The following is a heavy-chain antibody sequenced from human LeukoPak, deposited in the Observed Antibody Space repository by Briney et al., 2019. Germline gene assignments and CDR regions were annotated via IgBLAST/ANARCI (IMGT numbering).Heavy chain of an antibody. Sequence: GGSLRLSCAASGFTLSNHWMHWVRQAPGKGLLWVSRITSDSDGSSTVYADSVRGRFTISRDNAKNTLYLRMNSLRAEDTAVYYCIRSSGWPDYWGQGTLVTVSS. J-gene: IGHJ4*02. D-gene: IGHD6-19*01. CDR1: GFTLSNHW. CDR3: IRSSGWPDY. CDR2: ITSDSDGSST. V-gene: IGHV3-74*01.